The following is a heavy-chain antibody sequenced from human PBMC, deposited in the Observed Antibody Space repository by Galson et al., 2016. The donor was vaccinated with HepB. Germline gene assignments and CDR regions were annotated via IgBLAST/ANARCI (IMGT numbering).Heavy chain of an antibody. Sequence: SVKVSCKASGGTFSTYAINWVRQAPGQGLEWMGGIIPMLDTTNYAQKFQGRLTITADESTRTAFMDLSSLRSEDTAMYYCARGIRGSGWSDLMMDVWGQGTTVTVSS. CDR3: ARGIRGSGWSDLMMDV. D-gene: IGHD6-19*01. J-gene: IGHJ6*02. V-gene: IGHV1-69*13. CDR2: IIPMLDTT. CDR1: GGTFSTYA.